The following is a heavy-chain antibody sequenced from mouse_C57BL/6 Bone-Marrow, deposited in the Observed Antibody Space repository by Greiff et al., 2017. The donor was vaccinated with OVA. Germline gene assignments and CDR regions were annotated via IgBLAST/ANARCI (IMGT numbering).Heavy chain of an antibody. Sequence: EVQLQQSGPELVKPGASVKISCKASGYTFTDYYMNWVTQSHGTSLEWIGDLNPNNGGTSYNQKFKGKATLTVDKSSSTAYMELRSLTSEDSAVYYCARWAYGYGFAYWGKGTLVTVSA. V-gene: IGHV1-26*01. CDR2: LNPNNGGT. CDR3: ARWAYGYGFAY. D-gene: IGHD1-2*01. CDR1: GYTFTDYY. J-gene: IGHJ3*01.